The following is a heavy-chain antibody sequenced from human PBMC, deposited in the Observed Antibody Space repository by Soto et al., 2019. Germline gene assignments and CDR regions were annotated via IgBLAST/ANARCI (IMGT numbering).Heavy chain of an antibody. CDR2: IIPILGIA. J-gene: IGHJ4*02. D-gene: IGHD6-19*01. V-gene: IGHV1-69*02. CDR3: ARRSGWYFYDY. CDR1: GGTFSSYT. Sequence: QVQLVQSGAEVKKPGSSVKVSCKASGGTFSSYTISWVRQAPGQGLEWMGRIIPILGIANYAQKFQGRVTITAEKSTSTAYMELSSLRSEDTAVYYCARRSGWYFYDYWGQGTLVTVSS.